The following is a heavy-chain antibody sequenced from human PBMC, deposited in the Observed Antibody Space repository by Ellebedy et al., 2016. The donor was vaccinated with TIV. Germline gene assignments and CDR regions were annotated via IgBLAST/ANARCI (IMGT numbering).Heavy chain of an antibody. CDR3: ARGDNYYYDSSGYYYSY. J-gene: IGHJ4*02. Sequence: ASVKVSCKASGYTFTSYFIYWVRQAPGQGLEWMGIINPSGGSSNYAQKFQGRVTMTRDTSTSTVYMQLSSLGSEDTAVYYCARGDNYYYDSSGYYYSYWGQGTLVTVSS. CDR1: GYTFTSYF. CDR2: INPSGGSS. D-gene: IGHD3-22*01. V-gene: IGHV1-46*01.